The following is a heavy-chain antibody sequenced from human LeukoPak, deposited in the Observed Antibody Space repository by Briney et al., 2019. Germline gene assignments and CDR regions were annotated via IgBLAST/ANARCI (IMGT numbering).Heavy chain of an antibody. Sequence: PGGSLRLSCAASAFTFSNAWMSWVRLAPGKGLEWVGRIKSKTDGGTADYAAPVKGRFTISRDDSKNMVFLQMNSLKIADTALYFCATEADTAMALPKNWGQGTLVTVSS. J-gene: IGHJ4*02. D-gene: IGHD5-18*01. CDR3: ATEADTAMALPKN. V-gene: IGHV3-15*01. CDR1: AFTFSNAW. CDR2: IKSKTDGGTA.